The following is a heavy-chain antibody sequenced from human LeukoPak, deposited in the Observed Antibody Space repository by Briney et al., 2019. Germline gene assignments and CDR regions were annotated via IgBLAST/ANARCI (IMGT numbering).Heavy chain of an antibody. CDR1: GFTFSTYN. Sequence: GGSLRLSCAASGFTFSTYNMSWVRQAPGKGLEWVANIKQDGSEKYYVDSVKGRFTISRDNAKNSLYLQMNSLRAEDTAVYYCARFHYYDSSGYPAYWGQGTLVTVSS. J-gene: IGHJ4*02. CDR2: IKQDGSEK. CDR3: ARFHYYDSSGYPAY. D-gene: IGHD3-22*01. V-gene: IGHV3-7*01.